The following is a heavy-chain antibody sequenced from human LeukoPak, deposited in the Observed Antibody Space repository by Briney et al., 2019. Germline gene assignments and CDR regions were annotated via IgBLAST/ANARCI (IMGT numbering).Heavy chain of an antibody. Sequence: GASVKVSCKASGYTFTSYGISWVRQAPGQGLEWMGWISAYNGNTNYAQKLQGRVTMTTDTSTSTAYMELRSLRSDDTAVYYCARVTYYDILTGYWYYYYYMDVWGKGTTVTISS. D-gene: IGHD3-9*01. V-gene: IGHV1-18*01. J-gene: IGHJ6*03. CDR3: ARVTYYDILTGYWYYYYYMDV. CDR1: GYTFTSYG. CDR2: ISAYNGNT.